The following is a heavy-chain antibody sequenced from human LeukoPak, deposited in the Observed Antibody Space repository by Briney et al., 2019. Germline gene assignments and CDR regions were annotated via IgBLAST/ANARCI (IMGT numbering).Heavy chain of an antibody. CDR3: ARERGSSGCLDY. CDR1: GYTFTGYY. D-gene: IGHD6-19*01. V-gene: IGHV1-2*02. J-gene: IGHJ4*02. CDR2: INPNSGGT. Sequence: GASVKVSCKASGYTFTGYYMHWVRQAPGQGLEWMGWINPNSGGTNYAQKFQGRVTMTRDTSISTAYMELSRLRSEDTAVYYCARERGSSGCLDYWGQGTLVTVSS.